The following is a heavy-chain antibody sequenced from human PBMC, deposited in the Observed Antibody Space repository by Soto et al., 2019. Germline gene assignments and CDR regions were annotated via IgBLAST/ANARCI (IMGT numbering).Heavy chain of an antibody. D-gene: IGHD2-15*01. CDR3: ALGLGYCSGGSCYPPLDY. V-gene: IGHV3-53*04. J-gene: IGHJ4*02. CDR2: IYSGGST. Sequence: GGSLRLSCAASGFTVSSNYMSWVRQAPGKGLEWVSVIYSGGSTYYADSVKGRFTISRHNSKNTLYLQMNSLRAEDTAVYYCALGLGYCSGGSCYPPLDYWGQGTLVTVSS. CDR1: GFTVSSNY.